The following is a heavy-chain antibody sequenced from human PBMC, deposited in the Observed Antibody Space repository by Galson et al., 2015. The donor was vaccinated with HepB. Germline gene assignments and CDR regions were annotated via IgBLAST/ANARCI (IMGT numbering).Heavy chain of an antibody. Sequence: SLRLSCAASGFTVSSNYMSWVRQAPGKGLEWVSVIYSGGSTYYADSVKGRFTISRDNSKNTLYLQMNSLRAEDTAVYYCARQAITGTYSFDIWGRGTVVTVSS. CDR3: ARQAITGTYSFDI. CDR1: GFTVSSNY. CDR2: IYSGGST. J-gene: IGHJ3*02. D-gene: IGHD1-7*01. V-gene: IGHV3-53*01.